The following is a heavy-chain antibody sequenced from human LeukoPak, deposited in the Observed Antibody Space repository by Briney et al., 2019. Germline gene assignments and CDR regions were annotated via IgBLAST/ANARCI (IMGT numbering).Heavy chain of an antibody. J-gene: IGHJ4*02. CDR2: IYYSGST. D-gene: IGHD6-19*01. CDR3: ARVGSGGAWFDF. CDR1: GGSISSSSYY. Sequence: PSETLSLTCTVSGGSISSSSYYWGWIRQPPGKGLEWIGSIYYSGSTYYNPSLKSRVTISVDTSKNQFSLKLSSVTAADTAVYYCARVGSGGAWFDFWGQGTLVSVSS. V-gene: IGHV4-39*07.